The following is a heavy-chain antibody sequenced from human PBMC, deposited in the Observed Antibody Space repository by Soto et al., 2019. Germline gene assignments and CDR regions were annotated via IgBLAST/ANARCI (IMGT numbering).Heavy chain of an antibody. J-gene: IGHJ6*02. V-gene: IGHV3-33*01. CDR3: AREARSDYYYYGMDV. CDR1: GFTFSSYG. Sequence: HPVESLRLSCAASGFTFSSYGMHWVRQAPGKGLEWVAVIWYDGSNKYYADSVKGRFTISRDKSKNTLYLQMNSLRAEDTAVYYCAREARSDYYYYGMDVWGQGTTVTVSS. CDR2: IWYDGSNK. D-gene: IGHD3-16*01.